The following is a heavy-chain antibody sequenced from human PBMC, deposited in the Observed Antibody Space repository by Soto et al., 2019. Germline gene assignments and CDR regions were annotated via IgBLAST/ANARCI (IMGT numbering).Heavy chain of an antibody. CDR3: ARDPPSRYCFGGSCYFPWIDP. CDR2: INSDGSST. Sequence: GGSLRLSCAASGFTFSSYWMHWVRQAPGKGLVWVSRINSDGSSTSYADSVKGRFTISRDNAKNTLYLQMNSLRAEDTAVYYCARDPPSRYCFGGSCYFPWIDPWGQGTLVTVSS. J-gene: IGHJ5*02. V-gene: IGHV3-74*01. D-gene: IGHD2-15*01. CDR1: GFTFSSYW.